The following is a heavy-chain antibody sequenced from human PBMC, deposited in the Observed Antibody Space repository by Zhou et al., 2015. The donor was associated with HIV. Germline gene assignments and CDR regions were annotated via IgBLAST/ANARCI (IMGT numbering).Heavy chain of an antibody. CDR3: ARGRNGVTAALDF. Sequence: VQLVESGGGLVQPGRSLRLSCVVSGFNFNDFAMSWVRHDPGKGLEWISGISATGHSVFYADSVKGRFTISRDNSGNTLYLQMSSLRVGDTAIYYCARGRNGVTAALDFWGQGTLVTVSS. V-gene: IGHV3-23*04. J-gene: IGHJ4*02. CDR2: ISATGHSV. D-gene: IGHD2-21*02. CDR1: GFNFNDFA.